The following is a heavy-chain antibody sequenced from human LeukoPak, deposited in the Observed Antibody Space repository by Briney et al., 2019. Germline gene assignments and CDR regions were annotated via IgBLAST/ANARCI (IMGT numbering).Heavy chain of an antibody. Sequence: GGSLRLSCATSGFTFSSYWMHWVRQAPGKGLVWVSRINTDGSSATYADSVRGRFTISRANARNTLYLQMNSLRAEDTAVYYCARGGSGNYPFDHWGQGTLVTVSS. CDR3: ARGGSGNYPFDH. D-gene: IGHD1-26*01. J-gene: IGHJ4*02. CDR1: GFTFSSYW. V-gene: IGHV3-74*01. CDR2: INTDGSSA.